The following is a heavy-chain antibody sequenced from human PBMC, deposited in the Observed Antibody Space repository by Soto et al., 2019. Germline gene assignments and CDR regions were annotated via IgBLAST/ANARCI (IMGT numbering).Heavy chain of an antibody. CDR3: ARVHRLWFGGSLGYYGMDV. D-gene: IGHD3-10*01. Sequence: SETLSLTCTVSGGSVSSGSYYWSWIRQPPGKGLEWIGYIYYSGSTNYNPSLKSRVTISVDTSKNQFSLKLSSVTAADTAVYYCARVHRLWFGGSLGYYGMDVWGQGTTVTVSS. CDR2: IYYSGST. CDR1: GGSVSSGSYY. J-gene: IGHJ6*02. V-gene: IGHV4-61*01.